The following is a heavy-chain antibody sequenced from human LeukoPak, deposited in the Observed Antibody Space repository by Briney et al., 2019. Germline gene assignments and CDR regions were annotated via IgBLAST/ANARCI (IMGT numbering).Heavy chain of an antibody. Sequence: PSETLSLTCTVSGGSISSYYWSWIRQPPGKGLEWIGYIYYSGSTNYNPSLKSRVTISVDTSKNQFSLKLSSVTAADTAVYYCARGGDGYPRLHWYFDLWGRGTLVTVSS. CDR1: GGSISSYY. CDR3: ARGGDGYPRLHWYFDL. CDR2: IYYSGST. D-gene: IGHD5-24*01. V-gene: IGHV4-59*01. J-gene: IGHJ2*01.